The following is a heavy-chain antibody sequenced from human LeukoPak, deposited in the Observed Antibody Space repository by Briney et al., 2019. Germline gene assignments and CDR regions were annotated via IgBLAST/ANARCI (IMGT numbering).Heavy chain of an antibody. V-gene: IGHV1-8*01. CDR1: GYTFTSYD. J-gene: IGHJ3*02. CDR3: AREEPIASMGVHAFDI. Sequence: ASVKVSCKASGYTFTSYDINWVRQATGQGLEWMGWMNPNSGNTGYAQKFQGRVTMTTDTSTSTAYMELSSLRSEDTAVYYCAREEPIASMGVHAFDIWGQGTMVTVSS. D-gene: IGHD6-13*01. CDR2: MNPNSGNT.